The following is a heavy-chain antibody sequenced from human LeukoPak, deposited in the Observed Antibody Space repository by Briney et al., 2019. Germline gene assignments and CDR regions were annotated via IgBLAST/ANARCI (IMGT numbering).Heavy chain of an antibody. CDR3: ARDGTSADDY. CDR1: GYTFSNFG. D-gene: IGHD1-26*01. Sequence: ASVRVSCKTSGYTFSNFGINWVLQAPGHGLEWMGWISGNNDNPNYGQKFQGRFTVTTDSSTSTAYMELRNLTFDDTAVYYCARDGTSADDYWGQGTLVTVSS. V-gene: IGHV1-18*01. CDR2: ISGNNDNP. J-gene: IGHJ4*02.